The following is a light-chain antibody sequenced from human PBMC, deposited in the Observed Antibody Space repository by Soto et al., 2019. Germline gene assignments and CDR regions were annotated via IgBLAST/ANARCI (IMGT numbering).Light chain of an antibody. Sequence: QPVLTQPPSVSGAPGLRVTISCTGSRSNIGANNDVHWYQQLPGTAPKLLIYGNNNRPSGVPDRFSGSKSGTSASLAITGLQAEDEADYYGQSFDNSLSGWVCGGGTKVTVL. CDR1: RSNIGANND. CDR2: GNN. J-gene: IGLJ3*02. V-gene: IGLV1-40*01. CDR3: QSFDNSLSGWV.